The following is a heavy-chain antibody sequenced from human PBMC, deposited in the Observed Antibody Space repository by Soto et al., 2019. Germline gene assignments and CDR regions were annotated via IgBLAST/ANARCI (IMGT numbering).Heavy chain of an antibody. CDR2: ISSNGGST. Sequence: PGGSLRLSCSASGFTFSSYAMHWVRQAPGKGLEYASAISSNGGSTYYADSVKGRFTISRDNSKNTLYLQMSSLRAEDTAVYYCVKFEEWELLSYYYGMDVWGQGTTVTVSS. J-gene: IGHJ6*02. D-gene: IGHD1-26*01. V-gene: IGHV3-64D*06. CDR3: VKFEEWELLSYYYGMDV. CDR1: GFTFSSYA.